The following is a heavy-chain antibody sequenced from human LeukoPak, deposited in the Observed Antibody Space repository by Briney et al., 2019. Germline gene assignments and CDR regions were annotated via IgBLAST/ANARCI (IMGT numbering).Heavy chain of an antibody. CDR2: ISWNSGSI. Sequence: PGRSLRLSCAASGFTFDDYAMHWVRQAPGKGLEWVSGISWNSGSIGYADSVKGRFTISGDNAKNSLYLQMNSLRAEDTALYYCAKGMVRGVKGYYGMDVWGQGTTVTVSS. D-gene: IGHD3-10*01. V-gene: IGHV3-9*01. CDR3: AKGMVRGVKGYYGMDV. CDR1: GFTFDDYA. J-gene: IGHJ6*02.